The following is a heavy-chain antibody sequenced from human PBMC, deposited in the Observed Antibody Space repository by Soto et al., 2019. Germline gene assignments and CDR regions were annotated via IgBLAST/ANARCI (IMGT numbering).Heavy chain of an antibody. V-gene: IGHV3-74*01. CDR2: VKSDGSYT. D-gene: IGHD2-15*01. CDR3: ARGGSGYLFDP. CDR1: GFTFSGHW. J-gene: IGHJ5*02. Sequence: PGGSLRLSCAASGFTFSGHWMHWVRQAPGKGPVWISRVKSDGSYTTYADSVKGRFTISRDNAKNTLYLQMNSLRAEDTAVYYCARGGSGYLFDPWGQGTLVTVSS.